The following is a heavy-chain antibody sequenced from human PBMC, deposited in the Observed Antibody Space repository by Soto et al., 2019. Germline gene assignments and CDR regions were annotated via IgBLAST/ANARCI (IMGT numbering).Heavy chain of an antibody. J-gene: IGHJ4*02. V-gene: IGHV1-2*07. Sequence: ASVKVSCKTSGKTPRGYYIHWVRQAPSQGLEWMGWINPNSGRTKYADNFQDRVTLTRDTSLSTVYMNLPNWKSDDTAVYYCATRGGSWWESLGFWGQGTRVTVSS. CDR2: INPNSGRT. CDR1: GKTPRGYY. CDR3: ATRGGSWWESLGF. D-gene: IGHD6-13*01.